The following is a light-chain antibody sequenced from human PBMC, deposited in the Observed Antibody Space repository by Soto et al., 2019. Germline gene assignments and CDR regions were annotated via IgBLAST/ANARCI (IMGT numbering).Light chain of an antibody. CDR3: MQGSHWPRT. J-gene: IGKJ1*01. CDR2: KVY. Sequence: EVAMTQSPLSLPVTLGQPASISCRSSQSLVNSDGNTYLNWFHQRPGQSPRRLIYKVYNRDSGVPDRFSGSGSGTDFTLRISRVEAEDVGVYYCMQGSHWPRTFGQGTRVEIK. CDR1: QSLVNSDGNTY. V-gene: IGKV2-30*01.